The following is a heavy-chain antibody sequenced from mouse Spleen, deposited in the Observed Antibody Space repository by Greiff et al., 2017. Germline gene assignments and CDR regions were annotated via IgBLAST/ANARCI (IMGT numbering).Heavy chain of an antibody. CDR2: IDPSDSYT. J-gene: IGHJ2*01. Sequence: QVQLQQPGAELVMPGASVKLSCKASGYTFTSYWMHWVKQRPGQGLEWIGEIDPSDSYTNYNQKFKGKATLTVDKSSSTAYMQLSSLTSEDSAVYYCYGSSYVPTYFDYWGQGTTLTVSS. D-gene: IGHD1-1*01. CDR3: YGSSYVPTYFDY. CDR1: GYTFTSYW. V-gene: IGHV1-69*01.